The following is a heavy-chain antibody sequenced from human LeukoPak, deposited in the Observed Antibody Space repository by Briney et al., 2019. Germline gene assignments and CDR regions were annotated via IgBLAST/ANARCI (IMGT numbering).Heavy chain of an antibody. CDR3: ARGSRELYYFDY. V-gene: IGHV4-59*01. D-gene: IGHD1-7*01. CDR1: GGSISSYY. J-gene: IGHJ4*02. Sequence: SETLSLTCTVPGGSISSYYWSWIQQPPGKGLEWIGYIYYSGSTKYNPSLKSRVTISVDASKTQFSLKLNSVTAADTAVYYCARGSRELYYFDYWGQGTLVTVSS. CDR2: IYYSGST.